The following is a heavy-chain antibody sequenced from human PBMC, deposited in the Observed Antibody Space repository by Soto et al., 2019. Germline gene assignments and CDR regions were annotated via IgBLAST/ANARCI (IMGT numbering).Heavy chain of an antibody. Sequence: ASVKVSCKASGYTFTSTWMHWVRQAPGQGLEWMGIINPYGGAATYAEKFQGRVTMTRDTSTATDYMELSSLRSEDTAMYYCARGVGSGSYYNQYNWFDPWGQGTLVTVSS. CDR2: INPYGGAA. V-gene: IGHV1-46*01. D-gene: IGHD3-10*01. J-gene: IGHJ5*02. CDR1: GYTFTSTW. CDR3: ARGVGSGSYYNQYNWFDP.